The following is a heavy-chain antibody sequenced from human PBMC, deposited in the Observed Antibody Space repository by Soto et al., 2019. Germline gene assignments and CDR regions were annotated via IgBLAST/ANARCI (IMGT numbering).Heavy chain of an antibody. J-gene: IGHJ4*02. CDR1: GFTFSSYA. V-gene: IGHV3-23*01. CDR2: ISGRGGST. Sequence: EVQLLETGGGLVQPGGSLRLSCAASGFTFSSYAMSWVRQAPGKGLEWVSAISGRGGSTYYADSVKGRFTISRDNSKNTLYLHMNSLRAEDTAVYYCAKDLEVAGYYFAYWGQGTLVTVSS. CDR3: AKDLEVAGYYFAY. D-gene: IGHD6-19*01.